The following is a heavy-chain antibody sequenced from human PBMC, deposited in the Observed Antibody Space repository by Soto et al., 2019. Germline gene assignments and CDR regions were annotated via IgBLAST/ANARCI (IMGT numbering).Heavy chain of an antibody. CDR1: GFTFSSYA. V-gene: IGHV3-30-3*01. Sequence: GGSLRLSCAASGFTFSSYAMHWVRQAPGKGLEWVAVISYDGSNKYYADSVKGRFTISRDNSKNTLYLQMNSLRAEDTAVYYCARAKDGGNSGGFDYWGQGTLVTVSS. CDR3: ARAKDGGNSGGFDY. J-gene: IGHJ4*02. D-gene: IGHD2-21*02. CDR2: ISYDGSNK.